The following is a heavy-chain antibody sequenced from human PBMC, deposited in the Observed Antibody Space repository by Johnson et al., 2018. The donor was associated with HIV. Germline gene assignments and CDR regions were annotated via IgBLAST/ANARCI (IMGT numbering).Heavy chain of an antibody. CDR2: ISASGSNK. D-gene: IGHD1-26*01. V-gene: IGHV3-11*01. CDR3: ARLIVGAPGAFDI. J-gene: IGHJ3*02. CDR1: GFTLSDFY. Sequence: QVHLVESGGGLVKPGGSLRLSCAASGFTLSDFYMSWIRQAPGKGPEWLSYISASGSNKYYADSVKGRFTISRDNSKNTLYLQMNSLRAEDTAVYYCARLIVGAPGAFDIWGQGTMVTVSS.